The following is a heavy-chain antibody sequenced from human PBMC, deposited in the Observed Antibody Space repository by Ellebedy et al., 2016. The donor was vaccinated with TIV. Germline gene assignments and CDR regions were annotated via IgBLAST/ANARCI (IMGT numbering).Heavy chain of an antibody. Sequence: GGSLRLSXAASGFTFDDYAMHWVRQAPGKGLEWVSAISGSGGSTYYADSVKGRFTISRDNSKNTLYLQMNSLRAEDTAVYYCAKWDFWGYYYYMDVWGKGTTVTVSS. CDR3: AKWDFWGYYYYMDV. V-gene: IGHV3-23*01. J-gene: IGHJ6*03. D-gene: IGHD3-16*01. CDR1: GFTFDDYA. CDR2: ISGSGGST.